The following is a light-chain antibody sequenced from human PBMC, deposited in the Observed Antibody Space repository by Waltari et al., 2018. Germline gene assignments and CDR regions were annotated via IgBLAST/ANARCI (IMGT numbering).Light chain of an antibody. V-gene: IGKV3-20*01. J-gene: IGKJ1*01. CDR2: GAS. CDR3: QHYVRLPVS. CDR1: QSVSRS. Sequence: EIVLTQSPGTLSLSPGERATLSCRASQSVSRSLAWYQQKPGQPPRLLLYGASSRATGVPDRFSGSGSGTDFSLTISRLEPEDFAVYYCQHYVRLPVSFGQGTKVEIK.